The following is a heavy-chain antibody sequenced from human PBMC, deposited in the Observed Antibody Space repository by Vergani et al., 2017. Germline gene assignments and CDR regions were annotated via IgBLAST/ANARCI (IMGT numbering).Heavy chain of an antibody. CDR1: GFTFSSYA. Sequence: EVQLLESGGGLVQPGGSLRLSCAASGFTFSSYAMSWVRQAPGKGLEWVSAISGSGGSTYYADSVKGRFTISRDNSKNTLYLQMNSLRAEDTAVYYCAKFLGSTSPYYYGMDVWGQGTTVTVSS. V-gene: IGHV3-23*01. J-gene: IGHJ6*02. CDR3: AKFLGSTSPYYYGMDV. D-gene: IGHD2-2*01. CDR2: ISGSGGST.